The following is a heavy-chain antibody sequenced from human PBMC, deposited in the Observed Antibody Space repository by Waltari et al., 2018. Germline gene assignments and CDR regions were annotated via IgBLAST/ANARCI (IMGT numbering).Heavy chain of an antibody. J-gene: IGHJ6*02. CDR2: IWSDGSNK. CDR1: GFTFSTYA. CDR3: ARVIFYGMDG. D-gene: IGHD2-15*01. V-gene: IGHV3-33*01. Sequence: QVQLVESGGGVVQPGRSLRLSCAASGFTFSTYAMHWVRQAPGKGREWVEGIWSDGSNKDYADSVKGRLTISRDNSKNTLYLQMDSLRAEDTAVYYCARVIFYGMDGWGQGTTVTVSS.